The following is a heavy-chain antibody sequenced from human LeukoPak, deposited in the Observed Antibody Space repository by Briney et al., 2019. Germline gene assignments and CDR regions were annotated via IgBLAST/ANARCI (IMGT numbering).Heavy chain of an antibody. CDR1: GFIFSDYG. D-gene: IGHD1-1*01. Sequence: GGSLRLSCSVSGFIFSDYGFHWVRQAPGKGLEWVAVTRFDGSIKQYADSVKGRFTISRDHSKNPLYLQMTSLQSEDTALYYFARWGGTRQYYFDYWGRGTLVTVSS. J-gene: IGHJ4*02. CDR2: TRFDGSIK. CDR3: ARWGGTRQYYFDY. V-gene: IGHV3-33*01.